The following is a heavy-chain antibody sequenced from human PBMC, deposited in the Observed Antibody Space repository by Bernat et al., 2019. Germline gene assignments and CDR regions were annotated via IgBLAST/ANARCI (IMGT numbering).Heavy chain of an antibody. CDR3: ARHPSGIDY. Sequence: QLQLQESGPGLVKPSETLSLTCAVSGDSISSSGYYWGWIRQPPGEGLEWIGSVFYSGSTYYNPSLKSRVTISVDTSRKQFSLKLSSVTAADTAVYYCARHPSGIDYWGQGILVTVSS. J-gene: IGHJ4*02. V-gene: IGHV4-39*01. CDR2: VFYSGST. CDR1: GDSISSSGYY.